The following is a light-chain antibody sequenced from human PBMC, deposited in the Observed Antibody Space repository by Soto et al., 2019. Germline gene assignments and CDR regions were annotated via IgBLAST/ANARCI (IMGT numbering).Light chain of an antibody. V-gene: IGKV1-12*01. J-gene: IGKJ4*01. CDR1: QGISSR. Sequence: DIQMTQSPSSVSASVGDRVTITCRASQGISSRLAWYQQKPGKAPNLLIYAASSLQSVVPSRVIGSGSERDFTLTIGSLQPEEYATSYGQHSKRFPLTFGGGTKVEIK. CDR3: QHSKRFPLT. CDR2: AAS.